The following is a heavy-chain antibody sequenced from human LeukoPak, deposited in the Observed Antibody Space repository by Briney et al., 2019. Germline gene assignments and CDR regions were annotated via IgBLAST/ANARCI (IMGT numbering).Heavy chain of an antibody. CDR2: ISYDGSNK. V-gene: IGHV3-30*01. J-gene: IGHJ4*02. CDR1: GFTFSDYA. D-gene: IGHD3-10*01. Sequence: RGSLRLSCAASGFTFSDYAMHWVRQAPGKGLEWVTFISYDGSNKYYADSVKGRFTISRDNSKNTLYLQMNSLRAEDTAVYYCARDLTFYGSGTPIDYWGQGTLVTVSS. CDR3: ARDLTFYGSGTPIDY.